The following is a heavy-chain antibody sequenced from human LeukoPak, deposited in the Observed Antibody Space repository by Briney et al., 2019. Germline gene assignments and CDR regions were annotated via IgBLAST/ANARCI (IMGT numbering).Heavy chain of an antibody. CDR3: TRRAGGNLYDLDN. CDR2: VSGGGFDT. V-gene: IGHV3-23*01. D-gene: IGHD2-8*02. J-gene: IGHJ4*02. CDR1: GFTLSNYV. Sequence: GGSLRLSCVASGFTLSNYVMSWVRQAPGKGLEWVSGVSGGGFDTYYTDSVKGRFTISRDNSKNMVYLQMNSLRAEDTAVYYCTRRAGGNLYDLDNWGQGTLVTVSS.